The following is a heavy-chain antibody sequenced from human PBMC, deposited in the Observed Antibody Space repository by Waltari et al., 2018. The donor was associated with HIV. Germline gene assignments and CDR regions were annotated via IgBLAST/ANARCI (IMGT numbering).Heavy chain of an antibody. V-gene: IGHV3-13*01. J-gene: IGHJ4*02. Sequence: EVQLVESGGGLIQPGGSLRLSCEASGFTFSSYDMLWVRQPTGKGLEWVSSIVPGGDTYYSGSVKGRFTISRENAKNSLYLQMNILRAEDTAVYYCARGNPYFDYWGQGTLVTVSS. CDR3: ARGNPYFDY. CDR1: GFTFSSYD. CDR2: IVPGGDT.